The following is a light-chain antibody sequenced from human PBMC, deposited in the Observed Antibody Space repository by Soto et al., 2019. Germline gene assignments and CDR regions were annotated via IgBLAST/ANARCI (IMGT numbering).Light chain of an antibody. CDR3: QQASSLPHT. CDR2: GAS. J-gene: IGKJ2*01. Sequence: DLQMTQSPSSVSASVGERVTLTCRASQGISTWLAWYQQKPGKVPKLLIYGASRLQTGVPSRFSGSGSGTDFTLTISSLQPEDFATYYCQQASSLPHTFGQGTRVEIK. V-gene: IGKV1-12*01. CDR1: QGISTW.